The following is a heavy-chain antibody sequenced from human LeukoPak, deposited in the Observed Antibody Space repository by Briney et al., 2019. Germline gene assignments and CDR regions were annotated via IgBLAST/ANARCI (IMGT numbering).Heavy chain of an antibody. D-gene: IGHD2-8*01. CDR2: IIPIFGTA. Sequence: SVNVSCKASGGTFSSYAISWVRQAPGQGLEWMGGIIPIFGTANYAQKFQGRVTITADESTSTAYMELSSLRSEDTAVYYCARVHGVRGAFDIWGQGTMVTVSS. V-gene: IGHV1-69*13. J-gene: IGHJ3*02. CDR1: GGTFSSYA. CDR3: ARVHGVRGAFDI.